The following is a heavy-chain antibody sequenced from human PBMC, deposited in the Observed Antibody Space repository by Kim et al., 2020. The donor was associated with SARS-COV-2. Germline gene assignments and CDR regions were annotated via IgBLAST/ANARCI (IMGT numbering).Heavy chain of an antibody. CDR2: T. Sequence: TKDSQKCQGRVTITRDTAAGTAYMGLSSLGSEDTAVYYCARLEGGGWFDPWGQGTLVTVSS. J-gene: IGHJ5*02. CDR3: ARLEGGGWFDP. D-gene: IGHD3-16*01. V-gene: IGHV1-3*01.